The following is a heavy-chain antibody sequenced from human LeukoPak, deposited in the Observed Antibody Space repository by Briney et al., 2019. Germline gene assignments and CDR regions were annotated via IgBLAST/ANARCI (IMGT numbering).Heavy chain of an antibody. Sequence: ASVTVTRKASGYSFTGYYMHWVRQAPGQGLEWVGWINTNSGGTNYAQKVQGWVTMTRDTSISTAYMELSRLRSDDTAVYYCARERLRIAAAVRTELDYWGQGTLVTVSS. CDR1: GYSFTGYY. CDR3: ARERLRIAAAVRTELDY. J-gene: IGHJ4*02. CDR2: INTNSGGT. V-gene: IGHV1-2*04. D-gene: IGHD6-13*01.